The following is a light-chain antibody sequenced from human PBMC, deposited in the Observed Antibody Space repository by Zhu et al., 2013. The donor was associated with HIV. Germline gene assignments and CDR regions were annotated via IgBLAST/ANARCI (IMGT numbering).Light chain of an antibody. Sequence: EIVMTQSPATVSASPGDRATLSCRASHSVASNLAWYQQKPGQAPRLLIYGASIRATGIPDKFSGSGSGTEFTLTISSLQSEDFAMYYCQQYNDWPSYSFGPGDQAGDQT. J-gene: IGKJ2*03. CDR1: HSVASN. CDR3: QQYNDWPSYS. V-gene: IGKV3D-15*01. CDR2: GAS.